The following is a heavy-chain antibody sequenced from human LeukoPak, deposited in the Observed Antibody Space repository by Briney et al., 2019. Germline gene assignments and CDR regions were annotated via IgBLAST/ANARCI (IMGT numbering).Heavy chain of an antibody. J-gene: IGHJ3*02. V-gene: IGHV4-59*01. CDR2: IYYSGST. Sequence: SETLSLTCTVSGGSISSYYWSWIRQPPGKGLEWIGYIYYSGSTNYNPSLKSRVTISVDTSKNQFSLKLSSVTAADTAVYYCARALNWNDPDDAFDIWGQGTMVTVSS. D-gene: IGHD1-20*01. CDR3: ARALNWNDPDDAFDI. CDR1: GGSISSYY.